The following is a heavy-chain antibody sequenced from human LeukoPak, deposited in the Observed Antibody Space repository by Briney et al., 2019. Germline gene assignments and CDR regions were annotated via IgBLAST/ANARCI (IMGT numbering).Heavy chain of an antibody. V-gene: IGHV4-34*01. CDR2: INHSGST. Sequence: SETLSLTCAVYGGSFSGYYWSWIRQPPGKGLEWIGEINHSGSTNYNPSLKSRVTISVDTSKNQFSLKLSSVTAADTAVYYCAGGLFPDYDFWSGYSTKPTFDYWGQGTLVTVSS. CDR3: AGGLFPDYDFWSGYSTKPTFDY. J-gene: IGHJ4*02. D-gene: IGHD3-3*01. CDR1: GGSFSGYY.